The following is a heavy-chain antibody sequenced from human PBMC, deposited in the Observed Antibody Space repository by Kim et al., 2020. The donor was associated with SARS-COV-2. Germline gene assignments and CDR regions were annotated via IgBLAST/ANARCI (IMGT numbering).Heavy chain of an antibody. CDR3: ARDTHRYCSSASCHLDY. D-gene: IGHD2-2*01. CDR2: ISGSGGSI. J-gene: IGHJ4*01. Sequence: GGSLRLSCAASGFTFSTYAMSWVRQAPGKGLEWVSAISGSGGSIYYAASVKGRFTISRDNSKNTLYLQMNSLRAEDTAVYYCARDTHRYCSSASCHLDYWGQGTLVTVSA. V-gene: IGHV3-23*01. CDR1: GFTFSTYA.